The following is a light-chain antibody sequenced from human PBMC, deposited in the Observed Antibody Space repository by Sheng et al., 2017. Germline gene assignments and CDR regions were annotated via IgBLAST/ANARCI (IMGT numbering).Light chain of an antibody. V-gene: IGKV3-20*01. J-gene: IGKJ3*01. CDR3: QQYGNSPPFT. Sequence: EIVLTQSPGTLSLSPGERATLSCRASQSISSSSLAWYQQKPGQAPRLLIYASSSRATGTPDRFSGSGSGTDFTLTISRLEPEDFALYYCQQYGNSPPFTFGPGTRVDI. CDR1: QSISSSS. CDR2: ASS.